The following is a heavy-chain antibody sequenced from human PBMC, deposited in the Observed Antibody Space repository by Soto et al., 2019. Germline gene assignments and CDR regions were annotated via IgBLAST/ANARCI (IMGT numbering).Heavy chain of an antibody. Sequence: QVQLVESGGDVVQPGRSLRLSCAASGFTFSTYGMHWVRQAPGKGLEWVAGMGYDRSNKYYADSVKGRFTISRDNSKNTLSLQMNSLRAEDTAVYYWAIDGWVVVAGLDYWGQGTLVTVSS. CDR3: AIDGWVVVAGLDY. J-gene: IGHJ4*02. CDR1: GFTFSTYG. CDR2: MGYDRSNK. V-gene: IGHV3-33*01. D-gene: IGHD2-15*01.